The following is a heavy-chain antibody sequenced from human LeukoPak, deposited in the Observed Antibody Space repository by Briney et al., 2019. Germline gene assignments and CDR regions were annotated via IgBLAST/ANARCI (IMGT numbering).Heavy chain of an antibody. CDR3: ARDLSGSYPDY. V-gene: IGHV3-7*05. J-gene: IGHJ4*02. D-gene: IGHD1-26*01. Sequence: GGSLRLSCAASGFSFSDYEMSWVRQAPGKGLEWVANINQDGSEKYYVDSVKGRFTISRDNAKNSLYLQMNSLRGEDTAVYYCARDLSGSYPDYWGQGTLVTVSS. CDR2: INQDGSEK. CDR1: GFSFSDYE.